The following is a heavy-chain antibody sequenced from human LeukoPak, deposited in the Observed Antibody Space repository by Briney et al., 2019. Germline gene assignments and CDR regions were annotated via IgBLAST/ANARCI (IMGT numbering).Heavy chain of an antibody. CDR3: ANEYSKGDI. CDR2: IIPIFGTA. D-gene: IGHD4-11*01. CDR1: GYTFTGYY. V-gene: IGHV1-69*05. J-gene: IGHJ3*02. Sequence: SVKVSCKASGYTFTGYYMHWVRQAPGQGLEWMGGIIPIFGTANYAQKFQGRVTITTDESTSTAYMELSSLRSEDAAVYYCANEYSKGDIWGQGTMVTVSS.